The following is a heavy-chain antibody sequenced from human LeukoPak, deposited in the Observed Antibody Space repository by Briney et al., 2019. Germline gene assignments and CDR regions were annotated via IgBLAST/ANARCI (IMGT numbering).Heavy chain of an antibody. Sequence: GGSLRLSCAASGFTFSSYWMSWVRQAPGKGLEWVANIKQDGSEKYYVDSVKGRFTISRDNSKNTLYLQMNSLRAEDTAVYYCAKECYYGLGSSDAFDIWGQGTMVTVSS. V-gene: IGHV3-7*03. CDR2: IKQDGSEK. CDR1: GFTFSSYW. J-gene: IGHJ3*02. CDR3: AKECYYGLGSSDAFDI. D-gene: IGHD3-10*01.